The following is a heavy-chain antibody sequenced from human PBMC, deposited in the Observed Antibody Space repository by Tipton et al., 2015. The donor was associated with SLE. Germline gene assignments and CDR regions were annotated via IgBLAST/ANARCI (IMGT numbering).Heavy chain of an antibody. CDR1: GGSFSGYY. Sequence: TLSLTCAVYGGSFSGYYWSWIRQPPGKGLEWIGEINHSGSTNYNPSLKSRVTISVDTSKNQFSLKLSSVTAADTAGYYCARGRSTSLPMDVWGKGTTVIVAS. CDR3: ARGRSTSLPMDV. J-gene: IGHJ6*03. V-gene: IGHV4-34*01. D-gene: IGHD2-2*01. CDR2: INHSGST.